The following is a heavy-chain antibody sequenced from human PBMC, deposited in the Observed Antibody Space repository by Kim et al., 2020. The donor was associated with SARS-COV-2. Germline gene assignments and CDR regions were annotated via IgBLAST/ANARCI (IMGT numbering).Heavy chain of an antibody. J-gene: IGHJ3*02. CDR2: IRSKAYGGTT. CDR3: TRDEYSSGWYWLSTSSDAFDI. Sequence: GGSLRLSCTASGFTFGDYAMSWFRQAPGKGLEWVGFIRSKAYGGTTEYAASVKGRFTISRDDSKSIAYLQMNSLKTEDTAVYYCTRDEYSSGWYWLSTSSDAFDIWGQGTMVTVSS. V-gene: IGHV3-49*03. D-gene: IGHD6-19*01. CDR1: GFTFGDYA.